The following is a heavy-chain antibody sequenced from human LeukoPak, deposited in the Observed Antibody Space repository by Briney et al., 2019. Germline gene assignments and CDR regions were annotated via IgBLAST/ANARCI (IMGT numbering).Heavy chain of an antibody. CDR3: ARDRGGSPGPLFDY. V-gene: IGHV1-18*01. D-gene: IGHD1-26*01. CDR2: ISPYNGDT. J-gene: IGHJ4*02. CDR1: GYTFTSYA. Sequence: GASVKVSCKTSGYTFTSYAVGWVRQAPGQGLEWMGWISPYNGDTKYPQNLQGRVTLTTDTSTSTVYMELRSLRYDDTAVYYCARDRGGSPGPLFDYWGQGTLVTVSS.